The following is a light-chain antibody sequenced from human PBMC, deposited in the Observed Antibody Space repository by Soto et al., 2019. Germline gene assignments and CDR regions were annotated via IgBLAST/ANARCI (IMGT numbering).Light chain of an antibody. CDR3: QSYDSSLSGWV. V-gene: IGLV2-14*01. Sequence: QSALTQPASVSGSPGQSITISCTGTSSDVGGYNYVSWYQQHPGKAPKLMIYGVSYRPSGVSNRFSGSKSGNTASLTISGLQAEDEGDYYCQSYDSSLSGWVFGGGTKLTVL. CDR2: GVS. J-gene: IGLJ3*02. CDR1: SSDVGGYNY.